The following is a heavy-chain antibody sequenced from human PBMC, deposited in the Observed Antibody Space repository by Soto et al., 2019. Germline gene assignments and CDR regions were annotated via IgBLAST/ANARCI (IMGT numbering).Heavy chain of an antibody. V-gene: IGHV1-69*13. Sequence: ASVKVSCKASGGTFSSYAISWVRQAPGQGLEWMGGIIPIFGTANYAQKFQGRVTITADESTSTAYMELNSVTAADTAVYYCARDLYGGNPHFDYWGQGTLVTVSS. CDR3: ARDLYGGNPHFDY. D-gene: IGHD4-17*01. J-gene: IGHJ4*02. CDR2: IIPIFGTA. CDR1: GGTFSSYA.